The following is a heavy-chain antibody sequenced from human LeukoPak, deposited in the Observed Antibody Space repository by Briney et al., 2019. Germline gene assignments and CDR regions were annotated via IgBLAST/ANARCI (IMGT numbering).Heavy chain of an antibody. CDR3: AKDMYGSGSYYIGGAFDI. D-gene: IGHD3-10*01. CDR1: GFTFSTFA. V-gene: IGHV3-23*01. CDR2: IFTSGGEI. J-gene: IGHJ3*02. Sequence: AGGSLRLSCAASGFTFSTFAMIRVRQPPGKGLEWVSSIFTSGGEIHYADSVRGRFTISRDNSKNTLYLQMNSLRAEDTAVYYCAKDMYGSGSYYIGGAFDIWGQGTMVTVSS.